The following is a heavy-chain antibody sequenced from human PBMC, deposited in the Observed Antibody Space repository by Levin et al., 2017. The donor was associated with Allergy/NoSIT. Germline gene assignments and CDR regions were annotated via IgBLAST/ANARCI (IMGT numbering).Heavy chain of an antibody. Sequence: PGGSLRLSCAASGFTFSSYAMSWVRQAPGKGLEWVSVISGDGDTTYSADSVKGRFTISRDNSNNKLFLLMNSLRAEDTAVYYCAKVPRFMVRTHADHYFDFWGQGTLVTVSS. J-gene: IGHJ4*02. D-gene: IGHD3-10*01. CDR2: ISGDGDTT. V-gene: IGHV3-23*01. CDR1: GFTFSSYA. CDR3: AKVPRFMVRTHADHYFDF.